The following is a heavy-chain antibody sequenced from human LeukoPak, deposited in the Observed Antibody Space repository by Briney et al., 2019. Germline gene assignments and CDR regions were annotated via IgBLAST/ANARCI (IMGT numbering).Heavy chain of an antibody. CDR1: GGYMSSHY. CDR3: ARGPRRWKYNFYMDV. Sequence: PSETLSLTCRVSGGYMSSHYWSWIGQPAGKELAGIGRIYTSGCTNYNPPLKRRVTMSVDTSKPQFSLKLSAVTAADTAVYYCARGPRRWKYNFYMDVGGKRTTVTVSS. J-gene: IGHJ6*03. CDR2: IYTSGCT. V-gene: IGHV4-4*07. D-gene: IGHD1-1*01.